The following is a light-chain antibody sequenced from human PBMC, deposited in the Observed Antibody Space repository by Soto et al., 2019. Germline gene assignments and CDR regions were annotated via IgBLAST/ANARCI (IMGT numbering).Light chain of an antibody. V-gene: IGKV3-20*01. J-gene: IGKJ5*01. CDR3: QQYGSSFT. Sequence: IVLTQSPGTLSLSPGERASLSCRASQSVSDTFLAWYQQKPGQAPRLLIYGASSSATGIPDRFSGSGSGTNFTLTISRLEPEDFSVYYCQQYGSSFTFGQGTRLEIK. CDR2: GAS. CDR1: QSVSDTF.